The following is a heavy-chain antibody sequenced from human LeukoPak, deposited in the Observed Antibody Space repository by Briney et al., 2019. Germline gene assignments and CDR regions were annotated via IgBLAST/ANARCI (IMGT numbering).Heavy chain of an antibody. CDR1: GYTFSDYW. Sequence: GESLKISCKASGYTFSDYWIGWVRQMPGKGPVCLGIIYPDDSDTRYSPSFQGQVTISADKSISTACLQWTSLKASDTAMYYCARFLGDNNWAQRRHFDSWGQGTLVTVSS. CDR2: IYPDDSDT. J-gene: IGHJ5*01. CDR3: ARFLGDNNWAQRRHFDS. D-gene: IGHD1-20*01. V-gene: IGHV5-51*01.